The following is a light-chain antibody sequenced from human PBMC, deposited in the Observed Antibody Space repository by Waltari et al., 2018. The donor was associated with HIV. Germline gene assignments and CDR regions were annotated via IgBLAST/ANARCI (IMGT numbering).Light chain of an antibody. CDR1: SSNIGSNS. V-gene: IGLV1-47*01. CDR2: RNN. CDR3: AAWGDSPSGVV. J-gene: IGLJ3*02. Sequence: QSVLTQPPSASGTPGQRVTISCSGSSSNIGSNSVYWYQQLPGTAPKLLIYRNNRRPSGVPDRFSGSKSGTSASRAISGLRSEDGAHYYCAAWGDSPSGVVCGGGTKLTVL.